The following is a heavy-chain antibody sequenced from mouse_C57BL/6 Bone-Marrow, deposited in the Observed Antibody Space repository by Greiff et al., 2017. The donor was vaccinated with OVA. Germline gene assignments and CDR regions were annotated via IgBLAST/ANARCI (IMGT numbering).Heavy chain of an antibody. CDR2: ISDGGSYT. D-gene: IGHD1-1*01. V-gene: IGHV5-4*01. Sequence: EVQRVESGGGLVKPGGSLKLSCAASGFTFSSYAMSWVRQTPEKRLEWVATISDGGSYTYYPDNVKGRFTISRDNAKNNLYLQMSHLKSEDTAMSYCARDHFYGSSFDDWGKGTTLTVSS. J-gene: IGHJ2*01. CDR3: ARDHFYGSSFDD. CDR1: GFTFSSYA.